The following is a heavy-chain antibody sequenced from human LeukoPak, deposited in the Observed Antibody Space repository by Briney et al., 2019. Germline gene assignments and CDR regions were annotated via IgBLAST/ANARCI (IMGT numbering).Heavy chain of an antibody. V-gene: IGHV1-18*01. D-gene: IGHD3-3*01. CDR2: ISAYNGNT. CDR1: GYTFTSYG. J-gene: IGHJ5*02. Sequence: ASVKVSCKASGYTFTSYGISWVRQAPGQGLEWMGWISAYNGNTNYAQKLQGRVTMTTGTSTSTAYMELRSLRSDDTAVYYCARGAPHRDYDFWSGYYRGNWFDPWGQGTLFTVSS. CDR3: ARGAPHRDYDFWSGYYRGNWFDP.